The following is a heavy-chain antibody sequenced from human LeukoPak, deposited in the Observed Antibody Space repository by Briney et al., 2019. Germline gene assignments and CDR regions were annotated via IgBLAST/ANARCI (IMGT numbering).Heavy chain of an antibody. J-gene: IGHJ4*02. CDR3: VKDNPLDY. CDR2: IRHDGNKK. CDR1: GFTFTNSA. Sequence: GGSLRLSCAASGFTFTNSALSWVRQAPGKGLDWVAFIRHDGNKKLYADSVKGRFTISRDNSKNTLYLYVNSLRPDDSAVYYCVKDNPLDYWGQGTLVIVSS. V-gene: IGHV3-30*02.